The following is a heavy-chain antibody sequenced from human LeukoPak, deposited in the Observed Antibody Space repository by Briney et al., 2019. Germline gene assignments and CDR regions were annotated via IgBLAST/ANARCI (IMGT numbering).Heavy chain of an antibody. D-gene: IGHD3-22*01. CDR1: GGSISSYY. V-gene: IGHV4-59*08. CDR2: IYYSGST. J-gene: IGHJ4*02. CDR3: AGFNYYDSSGQYRGLVY. Sequence: PSETLSFTCTVSGGSISSYYWSWIRQPPGKGLEWIGYIYYSGSTNYNPSLKSRVTISVDTSKNQFFLKLSSVTAADTAVYYCAGFNYYDSSGQYRGLVYWGQGTLVTVSS.